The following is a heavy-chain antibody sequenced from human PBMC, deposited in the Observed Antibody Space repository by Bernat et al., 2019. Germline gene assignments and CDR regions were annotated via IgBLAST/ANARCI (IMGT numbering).Heavy chain of an antibody. D-gene: IGHD2/OR15-2a*01. CDR3: ARDSDNSIDY. J-gene: IGHJ4*02. CDR1: GGSISSYY. CDR2: IYYSGST. Sequence: QVQLQESGPGLVKPSETLSLTCTVSGGSISSYYWSWIRQPPGKGLEWIGYIYYSGSTNYNPSLKSRVTISVDTSKNQFSLKLSSVTAADTAVYYCARDSDNSIDYWGQGTLVTVSS. V-gene: IGHV4-59*01.